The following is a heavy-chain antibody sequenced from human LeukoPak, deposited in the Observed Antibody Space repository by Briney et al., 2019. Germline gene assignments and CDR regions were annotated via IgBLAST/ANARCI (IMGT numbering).Heavy chain of an antibody. CDR1: RFTFSSYA. CDR3: AKGRKYYGSGSSLDY. V-gene: IGHV3-23*01. J-gene: IGHJ4*02. D-gene: IGHD3-10*01. Sequence: GGSLRLSCAASRFTFSSYAMSWVRQAPGKGLEWVSAISGSGGSTYYADSVKGRFTISRDNSKNTLYLQMNSLRAEDTAVYYCAKGRKYYGSGSSLDYWGQGTLVTVSS. CDR2: ISGSGGST.